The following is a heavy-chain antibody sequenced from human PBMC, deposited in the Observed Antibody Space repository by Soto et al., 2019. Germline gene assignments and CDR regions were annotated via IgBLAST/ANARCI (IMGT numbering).Heavy chain of an antibody. J-gene: IGHJ6*02. CDR3: ARQNYDFWSGYLGYYYDTAV. Sequence: SETLSLTCAGYGGFFSGYYWSWIRQPPGKGLEWIGEINHSGSTNYNPSLKSRVTISVDTSKNQFSLKLSSVTAADTAVYYCARQNYDFWSGYLGYYYDTAVRGQGTTVTVSS. CDR2: INHSGST. CDR1: GGFFSGYY. D-gene: IGHD3-3*01. V-gene: IGHV4-34*01.